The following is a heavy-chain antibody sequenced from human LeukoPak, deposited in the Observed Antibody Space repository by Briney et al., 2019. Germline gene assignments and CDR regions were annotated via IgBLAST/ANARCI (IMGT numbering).Heavy chain of an antibody. J-gene: IGHJ6*03. CDR1: GFTFDDYG. CDR3: AKVGATFGPYYYYMDV. CDR2: INWNGGST. D-gene: IGHD1-26*01. V-gene: IGHV3-20*04. Sequence: SGGSLRLSCAASGFTFDDYGMSWVRQAPGKGLEWVSGINWNGGSTGYADSVKGRFTISRDNAKNSLYLQMNSLRAEDTALYYCAKVGATFGPYYYYMDVWGKGTTGTVSS.